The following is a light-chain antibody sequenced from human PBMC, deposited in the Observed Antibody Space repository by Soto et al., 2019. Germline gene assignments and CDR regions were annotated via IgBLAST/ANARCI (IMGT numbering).Light chain of an antibody. Sequence: EIVLTQSPGTLSLSPGERGTLSCRASQNINSSYLAWYQQKPGQAPRLLTYGASRRATGIPDRFSGSGSGTDFTLTISRLEPEDFAVYYCQQYSTSDRTFGQGTKVDIK. J-gene: IGKJ1*01. CDR3: QQYSTSDRT. CDR2: GAS. CDR1: QNINSSY. V-gene: IGKV3-20*01.